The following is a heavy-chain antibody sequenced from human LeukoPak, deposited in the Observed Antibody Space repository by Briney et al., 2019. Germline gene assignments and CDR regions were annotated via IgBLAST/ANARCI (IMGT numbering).Heavy chain of an antibody. V-gene: IGHV3-23*01. CDR2: ISGSGGST. CDR1: GFTFSSYG. J-gene: IGHJ4*02. D-gene: IGHD3-10*01. Sequence: PGGSLRLSCAASGFTFSSYGMSWVRQAPGKGLEWVSAISGSGGSTYYADSVKGRFTISRDNSKNTLYLQMNSLRAEDTAVYYCAKDYMVRGRGLPYYFDYWGQGTLVTVSS. CDR3: AKDYMVRGRGLPYYFDY.